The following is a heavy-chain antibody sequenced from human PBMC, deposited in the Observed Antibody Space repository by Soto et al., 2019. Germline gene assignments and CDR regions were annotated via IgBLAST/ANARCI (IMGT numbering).Heavy chain of an antibody. CDR2: INAYNGNT. Sequence: ASVKVSCKASGFTFTSYGVSWVRQAPGQGLEWMGWINAYNGNTHYAQKFQGRVTMTTDTSTSTAYMELRSLTSDDTAVYHCAILQIVGATYTFDYWGQGTQVTVSS. D-gene: IGHD2-21*01. V-gene: IGHV1-18*04. J-gene: IGHJ4*02. CDR3: AILQIVGATYTFDY. CDR1: GFTFTSYG.